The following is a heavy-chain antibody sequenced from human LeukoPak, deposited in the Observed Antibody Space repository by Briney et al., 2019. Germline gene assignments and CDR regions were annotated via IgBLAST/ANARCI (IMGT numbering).Heavy chain of an antibody. CDR3: AKGRGYCTGGSCYSDY. D-gene: IGHD2-15*01. CDR2: ISGSDGST. J-gene: IGHJ4*02. Sequence: GGSLRLSCGGSGFTFSSYAMSWVRQAPGKGLEWVSTISGSDGSTYYADSVKGRFTISRDNSKNTLYLQMNSLRVEDTAIYYCAKGRGYCTGGSCYSDYWGQGTLVTVSS. V-gene: IGHV3-23*01. CDR1: GFTFSSYA.